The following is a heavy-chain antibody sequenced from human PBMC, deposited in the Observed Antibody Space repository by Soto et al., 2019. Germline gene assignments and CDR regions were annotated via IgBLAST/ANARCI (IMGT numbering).Heavy chain of an antibody. J-gene: IGHJ4*02. CDR3: ARDLVIGGGPDY. D-gene: IGHD3-16*02. V-gene: IGHV4-59*06. CDR1: GGSISSYY. CDR2: IYYSGST. Sequence: SETLSLTCTVSGGSISSYYWSWIRQHPGKGLEWIGYIYYSGSTYYNPSLKSRVTISVDTSKNQFSLKLSSVAAADTAVYYCARDLVIGGGPDYWGQGTLVTVSS.